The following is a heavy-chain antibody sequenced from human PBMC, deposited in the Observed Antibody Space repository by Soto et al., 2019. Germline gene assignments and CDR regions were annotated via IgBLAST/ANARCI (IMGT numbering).Heavy chain of an antibody. CDR3: ARDRGYVLGIGP. J-gene: IGHJ5*02. Sequence: SETLSLTCTVSGGSISSSDYYWSWIRQPPGKGLEWIGYIHYSGSTYYNPSVKSRVTISVDTSKNQFSWKLSSVTAADAAVYYCARDRGYVLGIGPWSQGTLVT. D-gene: IGHD2-2*01. CDR2: IHYSGST. V-gene: IGHV4-30-4*01. CDR1: GGSISSSDYY.